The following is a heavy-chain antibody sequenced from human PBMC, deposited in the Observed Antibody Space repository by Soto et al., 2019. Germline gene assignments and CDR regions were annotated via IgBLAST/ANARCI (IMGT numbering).Heavy chain of an antibody. D-gene: IGHD3-3*01. CDR2: INPNSGAT. Sequence: QVQLAQSGAEVKKPGASVKVSCKASGYTFTGYFMHWVRQAPGQGLEWMGCINPNSGATKYAQKFQGRVTLTRDTSINTAYMDMSMLRSDDTAVYYCARGGGTILAPLPWGQGTLVTVSS. CDR3: ARGGGTILAPLP. CDR1: GYTFTGYF. J-gene: IGHJ5*02. V-gene: IGHV1-2*02.